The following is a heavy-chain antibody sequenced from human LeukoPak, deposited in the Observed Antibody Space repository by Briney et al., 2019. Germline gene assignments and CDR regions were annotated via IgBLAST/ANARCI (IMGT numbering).Heavy chain of an antibody. D-gene: IGHD1-26*01. CDR1: GYTFTIYG. CDR3: ARREVGATFVVDY. V-gene: IGHV1-18*01. CDR2: ISAYNGNT. Sequence: ASVKVSCKASGYTFTIYGICWVRQAPGQGLEWMGCISAYNGNTNYAQKLQGRVTMTTDTTTSTDYMELRSLRSDDTAVYYGARREVGATFVVDYWGQGTLVTVSS. J-gene: IGHJ4*02.